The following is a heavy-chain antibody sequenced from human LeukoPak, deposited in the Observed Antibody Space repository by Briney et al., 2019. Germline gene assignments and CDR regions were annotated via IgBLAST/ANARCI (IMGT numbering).Heavy chain of an antibody. V-gene: IGHV4-61*02. CDR1: GGSISSGGYY. D-gene: IGHD3-10*01. J-gene: IGHJ5*02. CDR3: ARVMVRGRRGNWFDP. Sequence: SQTLSLTCTVSGGSISSGGYYWSWIRQPAGKGLEWIGRIHTSGSTNNNPSLKSRVSISVDTSKNQFSLKLSSVTAADTAVYYCARVMVRGRRGNWFDPWGQGTLVTVPS. CDR2: IHTSGST.